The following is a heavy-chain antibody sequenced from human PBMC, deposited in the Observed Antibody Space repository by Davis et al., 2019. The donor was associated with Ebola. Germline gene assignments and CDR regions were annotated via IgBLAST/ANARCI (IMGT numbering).Heavy chain of an antibody. V-gene: IGHV3-30*04. Sequence: GGSLRLSCSASGFTFSSYAMHWVRQAPGKGLEWVAVISYDGSNKYYADSVKGRFTISRDNSKNTLYLQMNSLRAEDTAVYYCAKDLRFLEWLRDGMDVWGQGTTVTVSS. CDR1: GFTFSSYA. CDR3: AKDLRFLEWLRDGMDV. D-gene: IGHD3-3*01. CDR2: ISYDGSNK. J-gene: IGHJ6*02.